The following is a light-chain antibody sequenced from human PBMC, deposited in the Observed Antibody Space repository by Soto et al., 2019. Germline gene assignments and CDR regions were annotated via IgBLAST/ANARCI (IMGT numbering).Light chain of an antibody. J-gene: IGKJ5*01. Sequence: IVLTQSPAPLSLSPGERAPLSCRASQSVSSYLAWYQQKPGQAPRLLIYDASNRATGIPARFSGSGSGTDFTLTISSLEPEDLAVYYCQQRSNLITFGQGTRLEIK. CDR3: QQRSNLIT. V-gene: IGKV3-11*01. CDR2: DAS. CDR1: QSVSSY.